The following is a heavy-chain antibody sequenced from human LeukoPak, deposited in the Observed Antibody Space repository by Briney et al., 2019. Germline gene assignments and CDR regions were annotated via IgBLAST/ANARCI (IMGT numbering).Heavy chain of an antibody. J-gene: IGHJ4*02. CDR2: IYYSGST. CDR1: GGSISSGDYY. D-gene: IGHD3-22*01. CDR3: ARGDDSSGNFDY. V-gene: IGHV4-30-4*08. Sequence: PSETLCLTCTVSGGSISSGDYYWSWIRQPPGKGLEWIGYIYYSGSTYYNPSLKSRVTISVDTSKNQFSLKLSSVTAADTAVYYCARGDDSSGNFDYWGQGTLVTVSS.